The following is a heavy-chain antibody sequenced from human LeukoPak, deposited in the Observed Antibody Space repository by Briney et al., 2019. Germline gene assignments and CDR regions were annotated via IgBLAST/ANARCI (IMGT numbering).Heavy chain of an antibody. J-gene: IGHJ4*02. D-gene: IGHD4-17*01. CDR1: GGSFSGYY. CDR2: INHSGST. Sequence: PSETLSLTCAVYGGSFSGYYWSWIRQPPGKGLEWSGEINHSGSTNYAPSLKSRVTISVDTSKNQFSMKVNPVTDADTAVYYCERGPYDYGDYVSAGTDYWGQGTLVTVSS. V-gene: IGHV4-34*01. CDR3: ERGPYDYGDYVSAGTDY.